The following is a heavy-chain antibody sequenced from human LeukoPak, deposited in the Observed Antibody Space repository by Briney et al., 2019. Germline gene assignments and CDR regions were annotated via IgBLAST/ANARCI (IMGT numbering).Heavy chain of an antibody. D-gene: IGHD6-13*01. J-gene: IGHJ5*02. V-gene: IGHV3-30*04. CDR1: GFTFSSYA. CDR3: ARDSVAAAGENWFDP. CDR2: ISYDGSNK. Sequence: GGTLRLSCAASGFTFSSYAMHWVRQAPGKGLEWVAVISYDGSNKYYADSVKGRFTISRDNSKNTLYLQMNSLRAEDTAVYYCARDSVAAAGENWFDPWGQGTLVTVSS.